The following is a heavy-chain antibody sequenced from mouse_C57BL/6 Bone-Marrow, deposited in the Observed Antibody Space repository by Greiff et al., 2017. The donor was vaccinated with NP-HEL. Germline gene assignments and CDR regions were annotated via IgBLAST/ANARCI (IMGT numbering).Heavy chain of an antibody. D-gene: IGHD1-1*01. CDR1: GYSFTGYY. CDR2: IYPYDGVS. CDR3: ASDSHYYGSSYFDY. Sequence: VQLQQSGPELVKPGASVKISCKASGYSFTGYYMHWVKQSPGNVLDWIGYIYPYDGVSSYNQKFKGKATLTVDKSSSTAYMELRSLTAEDSAVDFCASDSHYYGSSYFDYWGQGTTLTVSS. J-gene: IGHJ2*01. V-gene: IGHV1-31*01.